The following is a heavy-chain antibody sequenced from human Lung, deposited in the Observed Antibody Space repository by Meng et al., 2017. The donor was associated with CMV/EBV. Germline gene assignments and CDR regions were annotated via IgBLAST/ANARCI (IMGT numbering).Heavy chain of an antibody. D-gene: IGHD3-3*01. V-gene: IGHV4-38-2*02. Sequence: ETLCLXXTVSGYSISSGYYWGWIRQPPGKELEWIGSIYHSGSTYYNPSLKSRVTISVDTSKNQFSLKMSSVTAADTAVYYCAREGGLVLRFLEWLPNNDAFDIWGQGTXVTVAS. J-gene: IGHJ3*02. CDR3: AREGGLVLRFLEWLPNNDAFDI. CDR2: IYHSGST. CDR1: GYSISSGYY.